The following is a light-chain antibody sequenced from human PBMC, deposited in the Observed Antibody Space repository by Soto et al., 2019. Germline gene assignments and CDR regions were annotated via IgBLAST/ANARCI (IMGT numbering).Light chain of an antibody. V-gene: IGKV1-5*03. CDR1: QSIGNW. CDR3: QQYKSYPWT. J-gene: IGKJ1*01. CDR2: EAS. Sequence: IRMTQSASPQSATIGDRVTITCLASQSIGNWLAWYQQKPGRAPKLLMYEASSLESGVPSRFSGSGSGTECTLTISGLQPDDVSTYHCQQYKSYPWTFGQGTKVDIK.